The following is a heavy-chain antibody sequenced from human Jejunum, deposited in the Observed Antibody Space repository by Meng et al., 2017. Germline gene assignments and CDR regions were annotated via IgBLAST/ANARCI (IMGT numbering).Heavy chain of an antibody. CDR1: GFTFSSYA. CDR3: TKVIESGLIFYFDY. D-gene: IGHD3-16*01. J-gene: IGHJ4*02. Sequence: GESLKISCAVSGFTFSSYAMTWVRQAPGKRLEWVSSISDSGGDTYYADSVKGRFSISRDNSKNTLYLQMNSLRAEDTAVYYCTKVIESGLIFYFDYWGQGTLVTVSS. CDR2: ISDSGGDT. V-gene: IGHV3-23*01.